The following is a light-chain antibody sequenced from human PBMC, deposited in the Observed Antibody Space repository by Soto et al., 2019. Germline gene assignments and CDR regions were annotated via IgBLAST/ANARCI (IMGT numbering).Light chain of an antibody. J-gene: IGLJ2*01. Sequence: QSVLTQPPSASGTPGQRVTISCSGSSSNIGSNIVNWYQQLPGTAPKLLSYSNNQRPSGVPDRLSGSKSGASASLAISGLQSEDEADYYCAAWHDSLNGHLFGGGTKLTV. CDR1: SSNIGSNI. CDR3: AAWHDSLNGHL. V-gene: IGLV1-44*01. CDR2: SNN.